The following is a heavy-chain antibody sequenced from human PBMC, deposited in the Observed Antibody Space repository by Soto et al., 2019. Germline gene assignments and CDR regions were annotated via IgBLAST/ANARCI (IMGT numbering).Heavy chain of an antibody. J-gene: IGHJ4*02. CDR1: GVTFHNYA. CDR2: ISYDGSTK. Sequence: ESGGGVVQPGRSLRLSCAAPGVTFHNYAMHWVRQAPGKGLEWVALISYDGSTKYYADSVTGRFTISRDNSKSTLYLQMNSLRAEDTAVYYCARSAPNYFDYWGQGTLVTVSS. V-gene: IGHV3-30-3*01. CDR3: ARSAPNYFDY.